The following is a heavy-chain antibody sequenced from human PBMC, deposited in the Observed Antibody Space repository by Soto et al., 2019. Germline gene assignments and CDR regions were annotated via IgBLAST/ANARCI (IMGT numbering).Heavy chain of an antibody. J-gene: IGHJ4*01. D-gene: IGHD6-19*01. CDR3: ARGSYYSGWV. CDR1: GDSVSSTSTA. Sequence: SQTLSLTCAISGDSVSSTSTAWSWIRQSPSRGLEWLGRTYYRSNWYTDYAVSVKSRITISPDTSKNQFSLQLNSVTPEDTAVYYCARGSYYSGWVWGHGTLVTVSS. CDR2: TYYRSNWYT. V-gene: IGHV6-1*01.